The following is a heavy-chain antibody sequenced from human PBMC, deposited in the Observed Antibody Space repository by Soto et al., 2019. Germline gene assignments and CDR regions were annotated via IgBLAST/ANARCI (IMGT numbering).Heavy chain of an antibody. V-gene: IGHV4-34*01. D-gene: IGHD3-10*01. CDR1: GGSFSGYY. CDR2: INHSGST. J-gene: IGHJ4*02. CDR3: ARGRDYYGSGSYYLTFFDY. Sequence: SETLSLTCAVYGGSFSGYYWSWIRQPPGKGLEWIGEINHSGSTNYNPSLKSRVTISVDTSKNQFSLKLSSVTAADTAVYYCARGRDYYGSGSYYLTFFDYWGQGTLVTVLL.